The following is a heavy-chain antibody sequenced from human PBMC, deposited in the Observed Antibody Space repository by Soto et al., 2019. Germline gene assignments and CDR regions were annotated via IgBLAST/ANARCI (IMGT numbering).Heavy chain of an antibody. CDR2: ISYDGSNK. J-gene: IGHJ2*01. CDR3: ARDPLWGTAMVLWYFDL. CDR1: GFTFSTYT. V-gene: IGHV3-30-3*01. Sequence: GGSLRLSCAASGFTFSTYTMNWVRQAPGKGLEWVAIISYDGSNKCYADSVKGRFTISRDNSKNTLYLQMNSLRAEDTAVYYCARDPLWGTAMVLWYFDLWGRGTLVTVSS. D-gene: IGHD5-18*01.